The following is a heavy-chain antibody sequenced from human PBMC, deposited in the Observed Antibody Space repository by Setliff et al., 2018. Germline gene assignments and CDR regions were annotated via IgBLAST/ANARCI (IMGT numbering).Heavy chain of an antibody. CDR3: ARALYPSSFIGHNWFDP. CDR2: IYPGDSDT. V-gene: IGHV5-51*01. Sequence: GESLKISCKGSGYSFTSYWIGWVRQMPGKGPEWMGIIYPGDSDTRYSPSFQGQVTISADKSISTAYLQWSSLKASDTAMYYCARALYPSSFIGHNWFDPWGQGTLVTVSS. D-gene: IGHD2-2*01. J-gene: IGHJ5*02. CDR1: GYSFTSYW.